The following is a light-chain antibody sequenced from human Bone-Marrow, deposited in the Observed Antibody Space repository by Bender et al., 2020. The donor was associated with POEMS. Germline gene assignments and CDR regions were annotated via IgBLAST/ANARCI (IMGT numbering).Light chain of an antibody. V-gene: IGLV2-8*01. Sequence: QSALTQPPSASGSPGQSVTISCTGTSSDVGGYNYVSWYQQHPGKAPKLMIYEVSKQPSGVPDRFSGSKSGNTASLTVSGLQAEDESDYYCCSYAGAYGIFGGGTKLTV. CDR1: SSDVGGYNY. J-gene: IGLJ2*01. CDR2: EVS. CDR3: CSYAGAYGI.